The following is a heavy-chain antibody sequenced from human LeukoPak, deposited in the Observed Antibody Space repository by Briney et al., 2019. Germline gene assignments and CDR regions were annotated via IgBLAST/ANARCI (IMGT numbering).Heavy chain of an antibody. J-gene: IGHJ4*02. CDR1: GYTFTSYY. V-gene: IGHV1-18*04. CDR2: ISAYNGNT. CDR3: ARIRITIFGVVIIPFDY. D-gene: IGHD3-3*01. Sequence: ASVKVSCKASGYTFTSYYMHWVRQAPGQGLEWMGWISAYNGNTNYARKLQGRVTMTTDTSTSTAYMELRSLRSDDTAVYYCARIRITIFGVVIIPFDYWGQGTLVTVSS.